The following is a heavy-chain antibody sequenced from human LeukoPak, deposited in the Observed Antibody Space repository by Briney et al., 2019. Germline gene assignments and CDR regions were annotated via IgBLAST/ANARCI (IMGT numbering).Heavy chain of an antibody. Sequence: ASVKVSCKASGYPFTNYDFNWVRQATGQGLEWMGWMNPDSGKTGYAQKFQGRVTMTRDTSISTAYMELSSLRSDDTAVYYCGRSYGGNSRFQWGQGTLVTVSS. V-gene: IGHV1-8*01. CDR3: GRSYGGNSRFQ. CDR1: GYPFTNYD. CDR2: MNPDSGKT. D-gene: IGHD4-23*01. J-gene: IGHJ4*02.